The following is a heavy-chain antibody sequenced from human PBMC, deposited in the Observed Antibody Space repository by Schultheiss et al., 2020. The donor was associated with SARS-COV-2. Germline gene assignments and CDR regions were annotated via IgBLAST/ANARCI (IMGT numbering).Heavy chain of an antibody. CDR1: GFTFSSYS. J-gene: IGHJ3*02. Sequence: GGSLRLSCAASGFTFSSYSMNWVRQAPGKGLEWVSSISSSSSYIYYADSVKGRFTISRDNAKNSLYLQMNSLRAEDTAVYYCARVMATYYYDSSGYYDAFDIWGQGTMVTVS. CDR3: ARVMATYYYDSSGYYDAFDI. CDR2: ISSSSSYI. V-gene: IGHV3-21*01. D-gene: IGHD3-22*01.